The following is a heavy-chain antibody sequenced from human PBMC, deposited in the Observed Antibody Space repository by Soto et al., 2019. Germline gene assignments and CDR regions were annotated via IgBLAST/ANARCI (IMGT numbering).Heavy chain of an antibody. CDR2: INPSSGTT. CDR1: GYSFTTCY. J-gene: IGHJ4*02. Sequence: ASVKVSCKGSGYSFTTCYIQWVRHAPGHGPEWLGIINPSSGTTRYAQNFQGRVTLTRDTSTSTVYMELTGLRSEDSAVYYCARDPGIQLWKTPVREFLDYWGQGTLVTVSS. V-gene: IGHV1-46*01. CDR3: ARDPGIQLWKTPVREFLDY. D-gene: IGHD5-18*01.